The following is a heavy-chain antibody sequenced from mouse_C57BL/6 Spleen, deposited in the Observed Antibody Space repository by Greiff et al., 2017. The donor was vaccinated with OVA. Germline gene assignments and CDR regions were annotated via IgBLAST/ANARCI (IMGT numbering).Heavy chain of an antibody. D-gene: IGHD2-1*01. Sequence: EVQLQQSGPELVKPGASVKISCKASGYTFTDYYMNWVKQSHGKSLEWIGDINPNNGGTSYNQKFKGKATLTVDKSSSTAYMELRSLTSEDSAVYYCARRRALYYGYFDVWGTGTTVTVSS. J-gene: IGHJ1*03. CDR1: GYTFTDYY. V-gene: IGHV1-26*01. CDR2: INPNNGGT. CDR3: ARRRALYYGYFDV.